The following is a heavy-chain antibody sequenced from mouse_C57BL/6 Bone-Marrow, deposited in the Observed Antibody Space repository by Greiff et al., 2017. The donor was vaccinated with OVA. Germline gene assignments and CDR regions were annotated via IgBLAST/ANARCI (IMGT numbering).Heavy chain of an antibody. D-gene: IGHD2-5*01. J-gene: IGHJ3*01. CDR1: GFNIKDDY. CDR2: IDPENGDT. CDR3: ARPYYSNRGFAY. Sequence: EVQLQQSGAELVRPGASVKLSCTASGFNIKDDYMHWVKQRPEQGLEWIGWIDPENGDTEYASKFQGKATITADTSSNTAYLQLSSLTSEDTAVYYCARPYYSNRGFAYWGQGTLVTVSA. V-gene: IGHV14-4*01.